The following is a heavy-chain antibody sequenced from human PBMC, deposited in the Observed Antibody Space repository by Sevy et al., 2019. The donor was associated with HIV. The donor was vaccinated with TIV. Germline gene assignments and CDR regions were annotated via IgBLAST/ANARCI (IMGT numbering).Heavy chain of an antibody. V-gene: IGHV1-2*02. J-gene: IGHJ4*02. Sequence: ASVKVSCKASGYTFTGYYMHWVRQAPGQGLEWMGWINPNSGGTNYAQKFQGRVTMTRDTSISTAYMELSRLRSDDTAVYYCARVPLYSSCWAASDYWGQGTLVTVSS. CDR2: INPNSGGT. CDR1: GYTFTGYY. CDR3: ARVPLYSSCWAASDY. D-gene: IGHD6-19*01.